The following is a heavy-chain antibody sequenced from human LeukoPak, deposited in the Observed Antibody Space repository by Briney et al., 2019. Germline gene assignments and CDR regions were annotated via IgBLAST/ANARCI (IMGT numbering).Heavy chain of an antibody. CDR3: AREQLWFGENWFDP. V-gene: IGHV3-74*01. D-gene: IGHD3-10*01. Sequence: GGSLRLSCAASGFTFSSYWMHWVRQAPGKGLVWVSRINSDGSSTSHADSVKGRFTISRDNAKNTLYLQMNSLRAEETAVYYCAREQLWFGENWFDPWGQGTLVTVSS. J-gene: IGHJ5*02. CDR2: INSDGSST. CDR1: GFTFSSYW.